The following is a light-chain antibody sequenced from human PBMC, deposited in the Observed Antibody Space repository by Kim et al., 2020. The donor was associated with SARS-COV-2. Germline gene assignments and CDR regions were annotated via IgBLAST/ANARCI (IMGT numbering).Light chain of an antibody. J-gene: IGLJ3*02. CDR2: YDN. CDR1: NIGGKS. V-gene: IGLV3-21*04. Sequence: APGETASIPLGGNNIGGKSVNWYQQKPGQAPVLVIYYDNARPSGIPERFSGSNSGNTATLTISGVEAGDEADYYCQVWDTSIYHVLFGGGTQLTVL. CDR3: QVWDTSIYHVL.